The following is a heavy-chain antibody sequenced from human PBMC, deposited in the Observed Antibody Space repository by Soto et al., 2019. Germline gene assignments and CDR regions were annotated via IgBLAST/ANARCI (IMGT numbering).Heavy chain of an antibody. CDR1: GGSISSGDYY. Sequence: SETLSLTCTVSGGSISSGDYYWSWIRQPPGKGLEWIGYIYYSGSTYYNPSLKSRVTISVDTSKNQFSLKLSSVTAADTAVYYCARDRAAAGYYYYGMDVRGQGTTVTVSS. D-gene: IGHD2-2*01. CDR2: IYYSGST. CDR3: ARDRAAAGYYYYGMDV. J-gene: IGHJ6*02. V-gene: IGHV4-30-4*01.